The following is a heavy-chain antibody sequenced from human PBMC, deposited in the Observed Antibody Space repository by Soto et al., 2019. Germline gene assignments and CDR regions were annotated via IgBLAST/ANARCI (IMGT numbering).Heavy chain of an antibody. V-gene: IGHV3-72*01. CDR1: GYTFSDHY. D-gene: IGHD2-15*01. CDR3: TRTVVGSGNFDY. CDR2: SRNKANSYTT. J-gene: IGHJ4*02. Sequence: EVHLVESGGDLVQPGGSLRLSCVASGYTFSDHYIDWVRQAPGKGLEWIGRSRNKANSYTTEYAASVRGRFYVSRDDSKNSVYLQMNSLETEATAVYYCTRTVVGSGNFDYWGQGTLVTVSS.